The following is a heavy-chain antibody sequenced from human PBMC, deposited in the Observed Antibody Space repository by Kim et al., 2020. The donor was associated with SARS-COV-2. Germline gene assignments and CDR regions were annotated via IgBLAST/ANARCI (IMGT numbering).Heavy chain of an antibody. D-gene: IGHD3-22*01. V-gene: IGHV5-10-1*01. CDR2: IDPSDSYT. CDR3: ARHERYYYDSSGHTPFDY. CDR1: GYSFTSYW. J-gene: IGHJ4*02. Sequence: GESLKISCKGSGYSFTSYWISWVRQMPGKGLEWMGRIDPSDSYTNYSPSFQGHVTISADKSISTAYLQWSSLKASDTAMYYCARHERYYYDSSGHTPFDYWGQGTLVTVSS.